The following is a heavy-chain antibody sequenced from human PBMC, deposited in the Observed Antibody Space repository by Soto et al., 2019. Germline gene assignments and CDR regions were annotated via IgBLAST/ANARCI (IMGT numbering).Heavy chain of an antibody. D-gene: IGHD1-26*01. J-gene: IGHJ4*02. CDR2: ITGSSAYI. CDR3: AREWANY. CDR1: GFTFSSYG. Sequence: PGGSLRLSFAASGFTFSSYGMNWVRQAPGKGLEWVSSITGSSAYIHYADSVRGRFTISRDNAKNSLYLQMNSLRAEDTAVYYCAREWANYWGQGTLVTVSS. V-gene: IGHV3-21*01.